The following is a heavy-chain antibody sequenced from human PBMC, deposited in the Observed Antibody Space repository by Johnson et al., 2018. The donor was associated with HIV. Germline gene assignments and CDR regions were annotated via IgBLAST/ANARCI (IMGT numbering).Heavy chain of an antibody. D-gene: IGHD4/OR15-4a*01. CDR3: ARELRCPDAFDI. Sequence: QVQLVESGGGVVQPGRSLRLSCAASGFIFSDYAIHWVRQAPGQGLEWVAFIRYDGSNKYYADSVKGRFTISRDNAKKSLFLEMNGLKDEDTALYYCARELRCPDAFDIWGQGTMVTVSS. J-gene: IGHJ3*02. CDR1: GFIFSDYA. V-gene: IGHV3-30*03. CDR2: IRYDGSNK.